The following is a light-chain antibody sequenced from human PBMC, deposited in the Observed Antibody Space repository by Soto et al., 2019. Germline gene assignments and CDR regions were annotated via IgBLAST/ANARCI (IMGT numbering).Light chain of an antibody. CDR1: SSDVGGYDY. Sequence: QSALTQPASVSGSPGQSITISCTGTSSDVGGYDYVSWYQHHPGKAPKLMIYDVSNRPSGVSNRFSGSKSGNTASLTISGLQAEDEADYYCSSYTSSSLYVFGTETKLTVL. CDR3: SSYTSSSLYV. V-gene: IGLV2-14*03. CDR2: DVS. J-gene: IGLJ1*01.